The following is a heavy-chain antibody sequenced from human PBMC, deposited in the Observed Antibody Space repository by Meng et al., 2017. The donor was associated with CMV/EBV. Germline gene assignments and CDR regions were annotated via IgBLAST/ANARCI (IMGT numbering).Heavy chain of an antibody. CDR3: ARSVMWLIRNAY. Sequence: PGTGLVKRSETISLTVPVSGESIKSANNIWGGIRQPPGKGLEWIGSINYRNRTYYNPSLKSRVATAVDTSKNQFSLRLSSVTAADTAVYYCARSVMWLIRNAYWGQGTLVTVSS. CDR1: GESIKSANNI. CDR2: INYRNRT. D-gene: IGHD2-21*01. V-gene: IGHV4-39*07. J-gene: IGHJ4*02.